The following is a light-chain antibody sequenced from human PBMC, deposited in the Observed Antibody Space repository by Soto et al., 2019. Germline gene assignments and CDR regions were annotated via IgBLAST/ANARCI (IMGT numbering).Light chain of an antibody. CDR3: CSYVGSSTYV. Sequence: QSVLTQPASVSGSPGQSITISCTGTSNYVGNYNLVSWYQQHPGKAPKLMIYEVSKRPSGVSNRFSGSKSGNTASLTISGLQAEDEADYYCCSYVGSSTYVFATGTKVTVL. CDR1: SNYVGNYNL. J-gene: IGLJ1*01. V-gene: IGLV2-23*02. CDR2: EVS.